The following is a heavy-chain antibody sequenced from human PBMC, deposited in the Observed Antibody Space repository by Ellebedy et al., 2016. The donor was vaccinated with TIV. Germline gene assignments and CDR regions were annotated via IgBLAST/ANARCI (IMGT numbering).Heavy chain of an antibody. J-gene: IGHJ6*02. Sequence: SLKISXAASGFTFDDYAMHWVRQAPGKGLEWVSGISWNSGSIGYADSVKGRFTISRDNAKNSLYLQMNSLRAEDTALYYCAKDKGGMDVWGQGTTVTVSS. V-gene: IGHV3-9*01. CDR2: ISWNSGSI. CDR1: GFTFDDYA. CDR3: AKDKGGMDV.